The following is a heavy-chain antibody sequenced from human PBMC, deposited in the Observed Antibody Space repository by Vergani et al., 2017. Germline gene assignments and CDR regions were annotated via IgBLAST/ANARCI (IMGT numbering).Heavy chain of an antibody. D-gene: IGHD3-3*01. Sequence: EVQLVESGGGLVQPGGSLRLSCAASGFTFSSYWMSWVRQAPGKGLEWVANIKQDGSEKYYVDSVKGRFTNSRDNAKNSLYLQMNSLRAEDTAVYYCARVVISLDFWSGYSPLDYWGQGTLVTVSS. J-gene: IGHJ4*02. CDR1: GFTFSSYW. CDR3: ARVVISLDFWSGYSPLDY. V-gene: IGHV3-7*01. CDR2: IKQDGSEK.